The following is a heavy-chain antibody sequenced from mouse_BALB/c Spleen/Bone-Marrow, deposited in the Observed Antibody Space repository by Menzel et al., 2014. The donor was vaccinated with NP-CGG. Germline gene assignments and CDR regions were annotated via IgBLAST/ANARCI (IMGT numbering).Heavy chain of an antibody. Sequence: EVHLVESGGGLVQPGGSLKLSCAASGFTFXSYGMSWVRQTPDKRLELVATINSNGGSTYYPDSVKGRFTISRDNAKNTLYLQMSSLKSEDTTMYYCARERYYGNGRIFEYWGQGTTLTVSS. D-gene: IGHD1-1*01. V-gene: IGHV5-6-3*01. CDR2: INSNGGST. J-gene: IGHJ2*01. CDR3: ARERYYGNGRIFEY. CDR1: GFTFXSYG.